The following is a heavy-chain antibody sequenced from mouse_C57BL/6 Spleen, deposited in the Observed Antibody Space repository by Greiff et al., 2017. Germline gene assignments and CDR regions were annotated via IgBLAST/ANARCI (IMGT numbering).Heavy chain of an antibody. J-gene: IGHJ2*01. Sequence: QVQLQQPGAELVMPGASVKLSCKASGYTFTSYWMHWVKQRPGQGLEWIGEIDPSDSYTNYNQKFKGKSTLTVDKSSSTAYMQLSSLTSEDSAVYYCARFHDYDDGYYFDYWGQGTTLTVSS. D-gene: IGHD2-4*01. CDR3: ARFHDYDDGYYFDY. CDR1: GYTFTSYW. V-gene: IGHV1-69*01. CDR2: IDPSDSYT.